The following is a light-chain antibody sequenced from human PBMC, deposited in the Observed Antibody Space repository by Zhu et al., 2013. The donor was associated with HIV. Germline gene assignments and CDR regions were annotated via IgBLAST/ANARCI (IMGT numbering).Light chain of an antibody. V-gene: IGLV1-51*01. Sequence: QSVLTQPPSVSAAPGQKVTISCSRSTSNLANNYISWYQQLPGTAPKLLIYDNNKRPSGIPDRFSGSKSGTSATLAITGLQAGDEADYYCGTWDSSLSAGRGVFGGGTKLTVL. CDR2: DNN. CDR3: GTWDSSLSAGRGV. J-gene: IGLJ2*01. CDR1: TSNLANNY.